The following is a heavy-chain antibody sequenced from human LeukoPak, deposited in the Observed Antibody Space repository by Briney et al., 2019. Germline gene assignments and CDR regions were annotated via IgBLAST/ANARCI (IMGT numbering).Heavy chain of an antibody. CDR2: ISGSGGSA. CDR3: AKRGDGSGTFDY. CDR1: GFSFTTFA. D-gene: IGHD3-10*01. Sequence: GGSLRLSCAASGFSFTTFAMNWVRQAPGKGLEWVSGISGSGGSAYYADSVRGRFTISRDNSKNTLYLRMSSLRAEDTAVYYCAKRGDGSGTFDYWGQGTLVTVPS. J-gene: IGHJ4*02. V-gene: IGHV3-23*01.